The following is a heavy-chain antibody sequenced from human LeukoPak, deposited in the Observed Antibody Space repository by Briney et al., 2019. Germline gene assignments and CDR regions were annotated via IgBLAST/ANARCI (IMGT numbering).Heavy chain of an antibody. J-gene: IGHJ4*02. D-gene: IGHD3-10*01. CDR2: ISSSSSYI. V-gene: IGHV3-21*01. CDR3: ARDYSGSGSYYNVFDY. CDR1: GFTFSSYS. Sequence: GGSLRLSCAASGFTFSSYSKNWVRQAPGKGLEWVSSISSSSSYIYYADSVKGRFTISRDNAKNSLYLQMNSLRAEDTAVYYCARDYSGSGSYYNVFDYWGQGTLVTVSS.